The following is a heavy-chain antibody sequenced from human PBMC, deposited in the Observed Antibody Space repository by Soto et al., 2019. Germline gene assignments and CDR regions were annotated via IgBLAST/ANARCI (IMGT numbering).Heavy chain of an antibody. V-gene: IGHV3-30-3*01. CDR1: GFTFSSYA. J-gene: IGHJ4*02. CDR3: ARDPQAGAGLGVLVN. D-gene: IGHD6-19*01. Sequence: GGSLRLSCAASGFTFSSYAMHWVRQAAGKGLEWVAVISYDGSNEYYADSVKGRFTISRDNFKNTLYLQMSSLRAEDTAVYYCARDPQAGAGLGVLVNWGQGTLVTVSS. CDR2: ISYDGSNE.